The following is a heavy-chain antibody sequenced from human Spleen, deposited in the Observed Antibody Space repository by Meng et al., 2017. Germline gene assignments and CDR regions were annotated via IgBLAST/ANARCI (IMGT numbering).Heavy chain of an antibody. J-gene: IGHJ4*02. CDR3: ANFYYDISGYYVPDY. V-gene: IGHV3-20*04. Sequence: GESLKISCAASGFTFSSYWMSWVRQAPGQGLEWVSGIGWNGVSTHYADSVKGRFTISSDNAKNSLYLQMNSLRAEDTALYYCANFYYDISGYYVPDYWGQGTLVTVSS. CDR1: GFTFSSYW. CDR2: IGWNGVST. D-gene: IGHD3-22*01.